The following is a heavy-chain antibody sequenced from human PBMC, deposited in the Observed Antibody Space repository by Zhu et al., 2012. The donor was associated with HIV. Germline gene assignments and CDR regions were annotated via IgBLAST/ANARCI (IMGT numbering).Heavy chain of an antibody. CDR1: GGSISSDSNY. D-gene: IGHD2-15*01. CDR3: ARHSSGDTSPRTLYFDI. J-gene: IGHJ3*02. CDR2: IHSTGST. Sequence: QVHLQESGPGLVKPSETLSLTCTVSGGSISSDSNYWGWIRQPPGKGLEWIGTIHSTGSTYYNPSLKSRLTIVVDTSKNQFSLTLSSVTAADTAVYYCARHSSGDTSPRTLYFDIVGQG. V-gene: IGHV4-39*01.